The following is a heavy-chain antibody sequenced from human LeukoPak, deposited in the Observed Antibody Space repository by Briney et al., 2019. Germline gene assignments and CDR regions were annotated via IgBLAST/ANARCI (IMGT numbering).Heavy chain of an antibody. Sequence: PGGSLRLSCAVSEFTVSSNYMSWVRQAPGKGLEWVSVIYSGGDTYYADSVKGRFTISRDNSKNTLYLQMNRLRVEDTAVYYCAGHCSGAGCYNWFDPWGQGTQVTVSS. D-gene: IGHD2-15*01. CDR3: AGHCSGAGCYNWFDP. CDR1: EFTVSSNY. J-gene: IGHJ5*02. CDR2: IYSGGDT. V-gene: IGHV3-53*01.